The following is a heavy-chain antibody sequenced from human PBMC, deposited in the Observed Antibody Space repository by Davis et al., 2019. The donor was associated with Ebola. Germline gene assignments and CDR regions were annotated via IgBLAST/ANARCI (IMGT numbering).Heavy chain of an antibody. J-gene: IGHJ4*02. CDR3: ARVRLESLLNEPFDY. CDR2: IYYSGST. Sequence: SETLSLTCTVSGGSISSSSYYWSWIRQPPGKGLEWIGYIYYSGSTYYNPSLKSRVTISVDTSKNQFSLKLSSVTAADTAVYYCARVRLESLLNEPFDYWGQGTLVTVSS. V-gene: IGHV4-30-4*01. D-gene: IGHD3-3*01. CDR1: GGSISSSSYY.